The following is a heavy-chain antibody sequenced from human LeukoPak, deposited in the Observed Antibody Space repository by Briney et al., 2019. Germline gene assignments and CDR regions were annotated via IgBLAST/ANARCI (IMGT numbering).Heavy chain of an antibody. CDR3: ARQRFEDGYPDY. CDR1: GGSISSYY. J-gene: IGHJ4*02. V-gene: IGHV4-59*08. Sequence: SETLSLTCTVSGGSISSYYWSWIRQPPGKGLEWIGYIYYSGSTNYNPSLKSRVTISVDTSKNQFSLKLSSVTAADTAVYYCARQRFEDGYPDYWGQGTLVTVSS. D-gene: IGHD5-24*01. CDR2: IYYSGST.